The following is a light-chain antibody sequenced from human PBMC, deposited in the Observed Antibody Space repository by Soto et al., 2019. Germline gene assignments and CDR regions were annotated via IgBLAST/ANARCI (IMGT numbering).Light chain of an antibody. V-gene: IGLV2-14*01. CDR1: SSDVGGYNY. J-gene: IGLJ2*01. CDR2: DVS. Sequence: QYALTQPASVSGSPGQSITISSTGTSSDVGGYNYVSWYQQHPGKAPKLMIYDVSNRPSGVSNRFSGSKSGNTASLTISGLQAEDEADYYCSSYTSSSTVVFGGGTKVTVL. CDR3: SSYTSSSTVV.